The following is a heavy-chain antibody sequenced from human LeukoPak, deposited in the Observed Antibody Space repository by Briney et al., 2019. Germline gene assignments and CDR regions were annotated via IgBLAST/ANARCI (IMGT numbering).Heavy chain of an antibody. D-gene: IGHD6-19*01. J-gene: IGHJ4*02. CDR2: FDPEDGET. Sequence: ASVTVSCKVSGYTLTELSMHWVRQAPGKGLEWMGGFDPEDGETIYAQKFQGRVTITADESTSTAYMELSSLRSEDTAVYYCARGRMAGTYVFDSWGQGTLVTVSS. CDR3: ARGRMAGTYVFDS. CDR1: GYTLTELS. V-gene: IGHV1-24*01.